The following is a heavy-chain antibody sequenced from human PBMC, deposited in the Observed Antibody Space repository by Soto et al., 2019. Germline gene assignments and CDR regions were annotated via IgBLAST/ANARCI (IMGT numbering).Heavy chain of an antibody. CDR1: GGSFSGYY. CDR3: ARGLNVRYYYGMDV. V-gene: IGHV4-34*01. J-gene: IGHJ6*02. CDR2: INHSGST. Sequence: SETLSLTCTVYGGSFSGYYWSWIRQPPGKGLEWIGEINHSGSTNYNPSLKSRVTIPVDTSKNQFSLKLSSVTAADTAVYYCARGLNVRYYYGMDVWGQGTTVTVSS. D-gene: IGHD1-1*01.